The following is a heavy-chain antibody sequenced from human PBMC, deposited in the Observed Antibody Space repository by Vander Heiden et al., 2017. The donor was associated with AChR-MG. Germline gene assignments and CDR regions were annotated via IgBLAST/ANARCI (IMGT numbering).Heavy chain of an antibody. D-gene: IGHD6-13*01. V-gene: IGHV3-48*01. J-gene: IGHJ5*02. CDR3: ARDGSSSWYGTGRFDP. CDR2: ISSSSGTI. CDR1: GFTFSIYS. Sequence: EVQLVESGGGLVQPGGSLRLSCAGSGFTFSIYSMTWVRQAQGKGLEWVSYISSSSGTIYYADSVKGRFTISRDNAKNSLYLQMNSLRAEDTAVYYCARDGSSSWYGTGRFDPWGQGTLVTVSS.